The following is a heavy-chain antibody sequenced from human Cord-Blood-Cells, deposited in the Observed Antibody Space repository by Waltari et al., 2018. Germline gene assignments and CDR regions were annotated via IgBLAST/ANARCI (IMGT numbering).Heavy chain of an antibody. V-gene: IGHV4-61*01. CDR3: AREETTVTTRWFDP. CDR1: GGSVRSGSYY. Sequence: QVQLQQSGPGLVKPSETLSLTCTVPGGSVRSGSYYWSWIRQPPGKGLEWIGYIYYSGSTNYNPSLKSRVTISVDTSKNQFSLKLSSVTAADTAVYYCAREETTVTTRWFDPWGQGTLVTVSS. CDR2: IYYSGST. J-gene: IGHJ5*02. D-gene: IGHD4-17*01.